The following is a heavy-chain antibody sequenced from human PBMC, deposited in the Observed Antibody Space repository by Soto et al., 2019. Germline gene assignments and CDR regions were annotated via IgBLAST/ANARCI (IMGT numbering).Heavy chain of an antibody. CDR1: GFTFKNYG. J-gene: IGHJ4*02. CDR3: ATYYGWGRNRDY. Sequence: QVRLVESGGGVVQPGTSLRLSCAASGFTFKNYGMYWVRQAPGKGLEWVAIIWYDGSRIEYEDSVKGRFAISRDNSKKPLDLQMNRLRVEDTALEYCATYYGWGRNRDYLGQGTLVTVSS. V-gene: IGHV3-33*01. D-gene: IGHD3-10*01. CDR2: IWYDGSRI.